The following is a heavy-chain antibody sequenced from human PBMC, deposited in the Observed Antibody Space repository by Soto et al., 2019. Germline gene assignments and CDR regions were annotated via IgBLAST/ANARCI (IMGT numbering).Heavy chain of an antibody. CDR1: GFTFSSYW. Sequence: EVQLVESGGGLVQPGGSLRLSCAASGFTFSSYWMHWVRQAPGKGLVWVSRVNNDGSGTIYADSVKGRFTISRDNAKNTVYLEMNSLRAEDTALYFCTRGGYMNAFYMWGQGTMFTVSS. CDR2: VNNDGSGT. D-gene: IGHD6-13*01. V-gene: IGHV3-74*01. J-gene: IGHJ3*02. CDR3: TRGGYMNAFYM.